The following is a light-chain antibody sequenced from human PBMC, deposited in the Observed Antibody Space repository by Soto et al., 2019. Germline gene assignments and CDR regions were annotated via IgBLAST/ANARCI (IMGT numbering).Light chain of an antibody. CDR3: QQRYYWYT. Sequence: EIVLTQSPATLSLSPGERATLSCRASQSMGIYLAWYQQKPGQAPRLLIYDASKRVTGIPTRCSGSGSGTDFALTISSLEPEDFAVYYCQQRYYWYTLGQGTRLEIK. V-gene: IGKV3-11*01. CDR2: DAS. J-gene: IGKJ2*01. CDR1: QSMGIY.